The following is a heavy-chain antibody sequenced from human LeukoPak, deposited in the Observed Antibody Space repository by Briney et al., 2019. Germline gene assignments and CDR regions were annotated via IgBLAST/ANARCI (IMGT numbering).Heavy chain of an antibody. V-gene: IGHV4-38-2*01. D-gene: IGHD7-27*01. CDR2: MYHSGNT. J-gene: IGHJ4*02. CDR1: GYSISSGHY. CDR3: ARRNAGVYFDY. Sequence: PSETLSLTCAVSGYSISSGHYWGWIRQPPGKGLEWIATMYHSGNTYYNPSLKSRVTISVNTSKKQFSLKVTSVTAADTAVYYCARRNAGVYFDYWGQGTLVTVSS.